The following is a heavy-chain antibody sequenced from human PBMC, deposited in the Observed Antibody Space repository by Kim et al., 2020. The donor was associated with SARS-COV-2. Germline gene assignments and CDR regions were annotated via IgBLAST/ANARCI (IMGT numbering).Heavy chain of an antibody. Sequence: GGSLRLSCVASGFPFNDYGIHWVRQAPGKGLEWVAVTWSDGSNEYYGDSMKGRLTISRDNSKHTVYLQMNSLAAEDTAVYYCARDGLIAAARTGLNLEYWGQGTLVTVSS. V-gene: IGHV3-33*01. CDR1: GFPFNDYG. CDR3: ARDGLIAAARTGLNLEY. D-gene: IGHD6-13*01. J-gene: IGHJ4*02. CDR2: TWSDGSNE.